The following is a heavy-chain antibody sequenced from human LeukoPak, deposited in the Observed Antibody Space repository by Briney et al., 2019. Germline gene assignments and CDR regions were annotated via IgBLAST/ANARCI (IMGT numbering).Heavy chain of an antibody. Sequence: GASVKVSCKASGGTFSRYAISWVRQAPGQGLEWMGGIIPIFGTANYAQKFQGRVTITADKSTSTAYMELSSLRSEDTAVYYCAGGNRPAAAGYYGMDVWGKGTTVTVSS. V-gene: IGHV1-69*06. D-gene: IGHD2-2*01. CDR1: GGTFSRYA. J-gene: IGHJ6*04. CDR3: AGGNRPAAAGYYGMDV. CDR2: IIPIFGTA.